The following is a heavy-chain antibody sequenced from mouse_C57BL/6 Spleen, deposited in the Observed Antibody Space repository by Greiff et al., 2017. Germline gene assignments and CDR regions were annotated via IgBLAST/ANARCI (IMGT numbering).Heavy chain of an antibody. CDR3: ARRHYGSSYYFDY. V-gene: IGHV1-69*01. CDR1: GYTFTSYW. D-gene: IGHD1-1*01. Sequence: QVQLKQPGAELVMPGASVKLSCKASGYTFTSYWMHWVKQRPGQGLEWIGEIDPSDSYTNYNQKFKGKSTLTVDKSSSTAYMQLSSLTSEDSAVYYCARRHYGSSYYFDYWGQGTTLTVSS. J-gene: IGHJ2*01. CDR2: IDPSDSYT.